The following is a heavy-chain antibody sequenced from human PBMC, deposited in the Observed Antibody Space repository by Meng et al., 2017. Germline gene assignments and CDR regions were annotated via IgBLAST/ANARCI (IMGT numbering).Heavy chain of an antibody. CDR1: GYTFTGYY. Sequence: ASVKVSFKASGYTFTGYYMHWVRQAPGQGLEWMGWINPNSGGTNYAQKFQGRVTMTRDTSISTAYMELSRLRSDDTAVYYCAREKVSRVPDAFDIWGQGTMVTVSS. V-gene: IGHV1-2*02. J-gene: IGHJ3*02. CDR2: INPNSGGT. D-gene: IGHD1-14*01. CDR3: AREKVSRVPDAFDI.